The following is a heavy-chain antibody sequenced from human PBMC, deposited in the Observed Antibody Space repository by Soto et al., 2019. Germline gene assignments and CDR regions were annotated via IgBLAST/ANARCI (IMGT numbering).Heavy chain of an antibody. V-gene: IGHV4-34*01. Sequence: PSETLSLTCAVYGGSFSGYYWSWIRQPPGKGLEWIGEINHSGSTNYNPSLKSRVTISVDTSKNQFSLKLSSVTAADTAVYYCARGLKIPRRRYFDYWGQGTLVTVSS. CDR2: INHSGST. CDR1: GGSFSGYY. CDR3: ARGLKIPRRRYFDY. D-gene: IGHD2-2*02. J-gene: IGHJ4*02.